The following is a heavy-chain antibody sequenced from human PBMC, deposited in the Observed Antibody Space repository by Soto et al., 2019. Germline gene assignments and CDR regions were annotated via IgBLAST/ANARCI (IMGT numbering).Heavy chain of an antibody. CDR3: ARAGRSSSSYYYYYYGMDV. Sequence: SSETLSLTCAVYGGSFSGYYWSWIRQPPGKGLEWIGEINHSGSTNYNPSLKSRVTISVDTSKNQFSLKLSSVTAADTAVYYCARAGRSSSSYYYYYYGMDVWGQGTTVTVSS. CDR1: GGSFSGYY. V-gene: IGHV4-34*01. CDR2: INHSGST. J-gene: IGHJ6*02. D-gene: IGHD6-6*01.